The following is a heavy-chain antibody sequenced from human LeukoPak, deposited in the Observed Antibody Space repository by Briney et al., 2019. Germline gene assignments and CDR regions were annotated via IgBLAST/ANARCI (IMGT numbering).Heavy chain of an antibody. CDR2: IYDSGST. J-gene: IGHJ6*02. V-gene: IGHV4-31*03. Sequence: SETLSLTRTVFGGSLSSGGYYWSWIRQHPGKGLEWNGYIYDSGSTYYNPPLKSRVTISVDTSKDQSSLKLSSVTAADTAVYSCARGENCDFWSGYVGQYYYGMDVWGQGTTVTVSS. CDR3: ARGENCDFWSGYVGQYYYGMDV. D-gene: IGHD3-3*01. CDR1: GGSLSSGGYY.